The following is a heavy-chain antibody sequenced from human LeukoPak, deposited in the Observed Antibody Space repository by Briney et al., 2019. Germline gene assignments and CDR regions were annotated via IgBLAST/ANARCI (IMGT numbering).Heavy chain of an antibody. CDR1: GGSISSGGYY. Sequence: SRTLSLTCTVSGGSISSGGYYWSWIRQHPGKGLEWIGYIYYSGSTYYNPSLKSRVTISVDTSKNQFSLKLSSVTAADTAVYYCARGRLGYCTNGVCPYYFDYWGQGTLVTVYS. D-gene: IGHD2-8*01. V-gene: IGHV4-31*03. CDR2: IYYSGST. J-gene: IGHJ4*02. CDR3: ARGRLGYCTNGVCPYYFDY.